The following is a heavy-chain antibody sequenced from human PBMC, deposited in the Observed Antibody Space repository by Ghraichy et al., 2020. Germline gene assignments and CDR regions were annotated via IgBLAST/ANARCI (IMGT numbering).Heavy chain of an antibody. V-gene: IGHV3-15*05. CDR2: IKTTGTT. CDR3: TTYNQKDAFDF. Sequence: GGSLRLSCAAPGITFSNVWMSWVRQAPGKGLEWVGRIKTTGTTDYAAPVKGRFTISRDDSKKMLYLQMNSLKTEDIAAYYCTTYNQKDAFDFWGQGTVVTVSS. J-gene: IGHJ3*01. D-gene: IGHD1-14*01. CDR1: GITFSNVW.